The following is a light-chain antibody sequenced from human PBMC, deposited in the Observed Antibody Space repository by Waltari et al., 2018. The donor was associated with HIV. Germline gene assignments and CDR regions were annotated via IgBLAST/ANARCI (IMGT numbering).Light chain of an antibody. CDR1: HSISSW. Sequence: DIQMTQSPSTLSASVGDRVTITCRSSHSISSWLALYQQHPGRAPKLLIYKTSTLDSGVPSRFSGSGSGAEFSLTISSLQPDDFATYYCQQYSTYPLTFGQGTRLEI. V-gene: IGKV1-5*01. CDR3: QQYSTYPLT. CDR2: KTS. J-gene: IGKJ5*01.